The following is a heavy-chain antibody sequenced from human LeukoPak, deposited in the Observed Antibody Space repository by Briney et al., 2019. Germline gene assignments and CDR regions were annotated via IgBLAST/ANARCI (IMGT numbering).Heavy chain of an antibody. CDR1: GGSISSYY. CDR2: IYTSGST. Sequence: SETLSLTCTVSGGSISSYYWSWIRQPAGKGLEWIGRIYTSGSTNYNPSLKSRVTMSVDTSKNQFSLKLSSVTAADTAMYYCARGSTLIAAAEFDYWGQGTLVTVSS. CDR3: ARGSTLIAAAEFDY. V-gene: IGHV4-4*07. J-gene: IGHJ4*02. D-gene: IGHD6-13*01.